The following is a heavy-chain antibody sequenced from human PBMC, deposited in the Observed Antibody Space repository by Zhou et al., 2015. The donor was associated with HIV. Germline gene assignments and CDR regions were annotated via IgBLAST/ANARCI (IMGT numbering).Heavy chain of an antibody. CDR2: ISTSSDTI. CDR1: GFTFSNYR. V-gene: IGHV3-48*02. CDR3: ATFNEVGTTLEFDY. D-gene: IGHD1-26*01. Sequence: EVQLVESGGRLGTAWGGSLRLSCAASGFTFSNYRMNWVRQAPGKGLEWVSYISTSSDTIYYPDSVKGRFTISRDNAKSSLYLQMSSLRDEDTAVYYCATFNEVGTTLEFDYWGQGTLVTVSS. J-gene: IGHJ4*02.